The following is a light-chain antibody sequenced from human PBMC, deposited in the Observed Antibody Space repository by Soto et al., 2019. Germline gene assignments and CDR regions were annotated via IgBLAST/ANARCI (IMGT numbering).Light chain of an antibody. Sequence: QSVLTQPPSVSAAPGQKVTISCSGGSSNIGNNYVSWYQHLPGTAPKLLISDNNNRPSGIPDRFSGSKSGTSATLAITGLQTGDEADYYCGTWDSSLSAGVFGGGTQLTVL. V-gene: IGLV1-51*01. J-gene: IGLJ2*01. CDR3: GTWDSSLSAGV. CDR2: DNN. CDR1: SSNIGNNY.